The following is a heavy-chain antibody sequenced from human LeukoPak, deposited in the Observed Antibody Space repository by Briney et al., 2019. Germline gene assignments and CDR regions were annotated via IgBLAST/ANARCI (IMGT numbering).Heavy chain of an antibody. CDR3: ARLDTLNWYFDL. CDR1: GGSFSGYY. Sequence: SETLSLTCAVYGGSFSGYYWGWIRQPPGKGLEWIGSIYYSGSTYYNPSLKSRVTISVDTSKNQFSLKLSSVTAADTAVYYCARLDTLNWYFDLWGRGTLVTVSS. CDR2: IYYSGST. D-gene: IGHD2-2*02. J-gene: IGHJ2*01. V-gene: IGHV4-39*01.